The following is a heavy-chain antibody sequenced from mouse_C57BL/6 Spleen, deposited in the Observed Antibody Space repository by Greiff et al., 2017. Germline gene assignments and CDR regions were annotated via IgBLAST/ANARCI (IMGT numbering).Heavy chain of an antibody. CDR3: ARHGLEELAMDY. CDR2: IDPSDSYT. CDR1: GYTFTSYW. D-gene: IGHD1-1*01. Sequence: QVQLQQPGAELVMPGASVKLSCKASGYTFTSYWMHWVKQRPGQGLEWIGEIDPSDSYTNYNQKFKGKSTLTVDKSSSTAYMQLSSLTSEDSAVDYCARHGLEELAMDYWGQGTSVTVSS. J-gene: IGHJ4*01. V-gene: IGHV1-69*01.